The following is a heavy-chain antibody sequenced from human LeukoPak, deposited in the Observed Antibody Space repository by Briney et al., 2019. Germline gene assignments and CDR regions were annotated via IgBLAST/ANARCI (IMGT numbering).Heavy chain of an antibody. D-gene: IGHD6-13*01. CDR1: GLSVSLNY. J-gene: IGHJ4*02. Sequence: GGSLRLSCAASGLSVSLNYMTWVRQAPGKGLEWVSVMASGGHTFYIDSVKGRFTISRDESKNTLHLQMDSLRVDDTALYYCARADEATGIASFDHWGQGTLVSVSS. CDR2: MASGGHT. V-gene: IGHV3-53*01. CDR3: ARADEATGIASFDH.